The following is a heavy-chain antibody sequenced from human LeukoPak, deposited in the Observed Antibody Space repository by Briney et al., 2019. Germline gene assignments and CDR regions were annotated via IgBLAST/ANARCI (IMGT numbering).Heavy chain of an antibody. D-gene: IGHD6-6*01. J-gene: IGHJ6*02. Sequence: SETLSLTCTVSGGSISIYYWSWIRQPPGKGLEWIGYIYYSGSTNYNPSLKSRVTISVDTSKNQFSLKLSSVTAADTAVYYCARSYSSSGYYYYGMDLWGQGTTVTVSS. CDR3: ARSYSSSGYYYYGMDL. V-gene: IGHV4-59*08. CDR1: GGSISIYY. CDR2: IYYSGST.